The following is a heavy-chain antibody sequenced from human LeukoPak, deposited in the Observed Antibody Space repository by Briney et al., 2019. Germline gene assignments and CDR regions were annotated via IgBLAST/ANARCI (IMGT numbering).Heavy chain of an antibody. D-gene: IGHD6-19*01. V-gene: IGHV3-23*01. CDR1: GFTFNNYA. J-gene: IGHJ4*02. Sequence: GGSLRLSCAASGFTFNNYAMTWVRQAPGKGLEWVSGISGSGGTTYYADSVKGRFTISRDNSRNTLYLQMDSLRAEDTAICYCAKSVYSSGWSTFDYWGQGTLVTVPS. CDR2: ISGSGGTT. CDR3: AKSVYSSGWSTFDY.